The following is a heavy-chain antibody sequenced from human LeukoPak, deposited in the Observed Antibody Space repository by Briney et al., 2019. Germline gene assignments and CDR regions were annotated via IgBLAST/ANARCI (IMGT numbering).Heavy chain of an antibody. CDR2: ISSYNGKT. D-gene: IGHD2-15*01. CDR3: ARMYCSRGSCCPLFYYNAMDV. J-gene: IGHJ6*02. Sequence: ASVKVSCKASGYTFTMNGISWVRQAPGQGLEWMGWISSYNGKTNYAQRLQGRVTMTTDTSTSTAYMELRSLRSDDTAVYYCARMYCSRGSCCPLFYYNAMDVWGQGTTVTVSS. V-gene: IGHV1-18*01. CDR1: GYTFTMNG.